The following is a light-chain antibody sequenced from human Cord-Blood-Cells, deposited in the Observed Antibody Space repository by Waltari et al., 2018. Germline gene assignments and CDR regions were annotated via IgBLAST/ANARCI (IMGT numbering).Light chain of an antibody. CDR3: AAWDDSLNVVV. CDR2: SNN. J-gene: IGLJ2*01. CDR1: SSNIGSNT. V-gene: IGLV1-44*01. Sequence: QSVLTQPPSASGTPGQRVTISCSGSSSNIGSNTVNWYQQLPGTAPKLLIYSNNQRPSGAPGRFSGSKSGTSASLAISGLQSEDEADYYCAAWDDSLNVVVFGGGTKLTVL.